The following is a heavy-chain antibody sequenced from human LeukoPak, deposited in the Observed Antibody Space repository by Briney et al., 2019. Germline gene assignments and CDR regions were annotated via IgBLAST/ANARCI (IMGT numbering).Heavy chain of an antibody. D-gene: IGHD1-26*01. J-gene: IGHJ4*02. Sequence: PGGSLRLSCAASGFTFSSYAMSWVRQAPGKGLEWVSAISGSGGSTYYADSVKGRFTISRDNYKNTLYLQMNSLRAEDTAVYYCAKTVGATGEFDYWGQGTLVTVSS. V-gene: IGHV3-23*01. CDR3: AKTVGATGEFDY. CDR1: GFTFSSYA. CDR2: ISGSGGST.